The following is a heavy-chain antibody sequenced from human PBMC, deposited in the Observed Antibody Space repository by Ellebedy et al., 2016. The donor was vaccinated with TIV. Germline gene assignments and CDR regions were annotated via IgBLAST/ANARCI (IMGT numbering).Heavy chain of an antibody. CDR3: ARTDRAGPVYYFDF. V-gene: IGHV4-61*08. J-gene: IGHJ4*01. CDR2: IYYSGAT. D-gene: IGHD5-18*01. Sequence: SETLSLTXIVSGGSIRSADYYWSWLRQPPGKGLEWIAYIYYSGATNYNPSLKSRVTISVDASKNQFSLKLSSVTAADTAIYYCARTDRAGPVYYFDFWGQGTLVTVSS. CDR1: GGSIRSADYY.